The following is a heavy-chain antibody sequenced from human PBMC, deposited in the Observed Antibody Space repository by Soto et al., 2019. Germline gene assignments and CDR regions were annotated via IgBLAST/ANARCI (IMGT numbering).Heavy chain of an antibody. CDR2: INPSGGST. V-gene: IGHV1-46*01. J-gene: IGHJ4*02. CDR3: AREITLDSGSYLDYFDY. CDR1: GYTFTSYY. D-gene: IGHD1-26*01. Sequence: ASVKVSCKASGYTFTSYYMHWVRQAPGQGLEWMGIINPSGGSTSYAQKFQGRVTMTRDTSTSTVYMELSSLRSEDTAVYYCAREITLDSGSYLDYFDYWGQGTLVTVSS.